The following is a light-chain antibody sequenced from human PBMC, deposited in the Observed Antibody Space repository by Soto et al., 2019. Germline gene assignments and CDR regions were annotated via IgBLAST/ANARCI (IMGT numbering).Light chain of an antibody. CDR1: SSNIGAGYD. CDR2: DNN. Sequence: QPVLTQPPSVSGAPGQRVTISCTGSSSNIGAGYDVHWYQQLPGTAPKLLIYDNNNRPSGVPDRFSGSKSGTSASLAITGLQAEDEADYHCQSYDSRLSGYVVFGGGTQLTVL. CDR3: QSYDSRLSGYVV. J-gene: IGLJ2*01. V-gene: IGLV1-40*01.